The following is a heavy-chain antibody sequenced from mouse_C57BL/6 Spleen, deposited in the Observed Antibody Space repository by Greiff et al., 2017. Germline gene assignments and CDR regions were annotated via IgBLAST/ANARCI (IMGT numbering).Heavy chain of an antibody. V-gene: IGHV1-50*01. J-gene: IGHJ1*03. D-gene: IGHD1-1*01. CDR3: ARSGILGV. CDR1: GYTFTSYW. Sequence: QVQLQQPGAELVKPGASVKLSCKASGYTFTSYWMQWVKQRPGQGLEWIGEIDPSDSYTNYNQKFKGKATLTVDTSSSTAYMQLSSLTYEDSAVYYCARSGILGVWGTGTTVTVSS. CDR2: IDPSDSYT.